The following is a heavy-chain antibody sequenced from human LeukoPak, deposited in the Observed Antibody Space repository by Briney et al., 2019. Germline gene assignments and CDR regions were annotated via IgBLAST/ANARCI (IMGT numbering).Heavy chain of an antibody. CDR2: VSAYADDT. CDR3: ARDCIGCHGFDY. Sequence: GASVKVSCKASGYTFTSYDINWVRQAPGQGLEWMGWVSAYADDTNYVQKFQGRVTMTTDTSTSTAYMELRSLRFDDTAVYYCARDCIGCHGFDYWGQGTLVTVSS. CDR1: GYTFTSYD. J-gene: IGHJ4*02. D-gene: IGHD2-15*01. V-gene: IGHV1-18*01.